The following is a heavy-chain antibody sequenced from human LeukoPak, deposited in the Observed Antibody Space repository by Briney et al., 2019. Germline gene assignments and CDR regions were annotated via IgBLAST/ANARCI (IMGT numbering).Heavy chain of an antibody. J-gene: IGHJ6*04. CDR2: MNPNSGNT. CDR3: AREVTMVRGVINWFDP. Sequence: ASAKVSCKASGYTFTSYDINWVRQATGQGLEWMGWMNPNSGNTGYAQKFQGRVTITRNTSISTAYMELSSLRSEDTAAYYCAREVTMVRGVINWFDPWGKGTTVTISS. CDR1: GYTFTSYD. D-gene: IGHD3-10*01. V-gene: IGHV1-8*03.